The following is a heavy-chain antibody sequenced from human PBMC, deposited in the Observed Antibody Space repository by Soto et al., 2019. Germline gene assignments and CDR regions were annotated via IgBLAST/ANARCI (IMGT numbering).Heavy chain of an antibody. CDR1: GGSFSGYY. Sequence: QVQLQQWGAGLLKPSETLSLTCAVYGGSFSGYYWSWIRQPPGKGLEWIGEINHSGSTNYNPSLKSRVTLSVDTSKNQFSLKLSSVTASDTAVYYCARVPLTVYCSSTGCRGQRYYGMDVWGQGTTVTVSS. J-gene: IGHJ6*02. CDR2: INHSGST. V-gene: IGHV4-34*01. D-gene: IGHD2-2*01. CDR3: ARVPLTVYCSSTGCRGQRYYGMDV.